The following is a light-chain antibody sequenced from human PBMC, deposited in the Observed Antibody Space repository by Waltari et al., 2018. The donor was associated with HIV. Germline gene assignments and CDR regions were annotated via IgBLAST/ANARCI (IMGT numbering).Light chain of an antibody. CDR3: QQYGTSLMFT. V-gene: IGKV3-20*01. J-gene: IGKJ2*01. CDR1: QSITNRF. CDR2: GAS. Sequence: EIVLTQSPGTLSLSPGERATLSCRASQSITNRFLAWYQQKPGQAPRLLIDGASTRATGIPDRFSGSGSGTDFTLTISRLEPEDFAVYYCQQYGTSLMFTFGQGTKVDI.